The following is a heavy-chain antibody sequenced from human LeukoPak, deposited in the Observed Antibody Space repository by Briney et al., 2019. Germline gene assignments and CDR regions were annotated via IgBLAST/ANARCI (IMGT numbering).Heavy chain of an antibody. CDR3: VKDLTGTWSFDY. J-gene: IGHJ4*02. V-gene: IGHV3-23*01. CDR1: GFTFSSYA. CDR2: ISGSGGST. D-gene: IGHD3-9*01. Sequence: GGSLRLSCAASGFTFSSYAMSWVRQAPGKGLEWVSAISGSGGSTYYADSMKGRFTISRDNSKNALYLQLTSLRLEDTALYYCVKDLTGTWSFDYWGQGTLVTVSS.